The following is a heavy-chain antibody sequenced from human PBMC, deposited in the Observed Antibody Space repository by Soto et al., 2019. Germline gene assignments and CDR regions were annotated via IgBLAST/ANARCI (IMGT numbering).Heavy chain of an antibody. CDR2: INHSGST. D-gene: IGHD4-17*01. CDR1: GGSFSGYY. Sequence: SETLSLTCAVYGGSFSGYYWSWIRQPPGKGLEWIGEINHSGSTNYNPSLKSRVTISVDTSKNQFSLKLSSVTAADTAVYYCANIGIDYGGNSVPYYYGMDVWGQGTTVTVSS. J-gene: IGHJ6*02. CDR3: ANIGIDYGGNSVPYYYGMDV. V-gene: IGHV4-34*01.